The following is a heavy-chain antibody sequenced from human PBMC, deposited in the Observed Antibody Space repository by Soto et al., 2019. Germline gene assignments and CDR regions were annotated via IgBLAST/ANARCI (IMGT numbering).Heavy chain of an antibody. J-gene: IGHJ5*02. CDR3: ARRVGIRTGTPGGWFDP. Sequence: GGSLRLSCAASGFTFSSYSMNWVRQAPGKGLEWVSYISSSSSTIYYADSVKGRFTISRDNAKNSLYLQMNSLRDEDTAVYYCARRVGIRTGTPGGWFDPWGQGTLVTVSS. V-gene: IGHV3-48*02. CDR2: ISSSSSTI. D-gene: IGHD1-7*01. CDR1: GFTFSSYS.